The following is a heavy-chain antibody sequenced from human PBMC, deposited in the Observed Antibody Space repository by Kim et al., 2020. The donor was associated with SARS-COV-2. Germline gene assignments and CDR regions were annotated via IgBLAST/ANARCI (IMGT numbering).Heavy chain of an antibody. J-gene: IGHJ4*02. CDR2: FDPEDGET. CDR1: GYTLTELS. V-gene: IGHV1-24*01. D-gene: IGHD2-2*01. CDR3: ATDLGKYCSSTSCYLVY. Sequence: ASVKVSCKVSGYTLTELSMHWVRQAPGKGLEWMGGFDPEDGETIYAQKFQGRVTMTEDTSTDTAYMELSSLRSEDTAVYYCATDLGKYCSSTSCYLVYWGQGTLVTVSS.